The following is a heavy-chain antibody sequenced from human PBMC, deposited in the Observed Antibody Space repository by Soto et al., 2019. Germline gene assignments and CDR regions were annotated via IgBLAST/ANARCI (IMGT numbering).Heavy chain of an antibody. CDR2: MNPNSGNT. D-gene: IGHD3-3*01. CDR3: ARXGVFFFADPTTPFEY. V-gene: IGHV1-8*01. J-gene: IGHJ4*02. CDR1: GYAITSND. Sequence: APVEASSKASGYAITSNDSNWVQHSTGQGLEWMGWMNPNSGNTGYAQKFQGRVTMTRNTSISTAYMELSSLRSEDTAVYYCARXGVFFFADPTTPFEYLVKGTLVTVFS.